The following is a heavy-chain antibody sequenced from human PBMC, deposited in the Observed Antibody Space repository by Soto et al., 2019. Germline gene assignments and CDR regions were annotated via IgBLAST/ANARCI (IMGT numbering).Heavy chain of an antibody. CDR1: GFTVSSNY. D-gene: IGHD5-12*01. Sequence: EVQLVESGGGLVQPGGSLRLSCAASGFTVSSNYMSWVRQAPGKGLEWVSVIYSGGSTYYADSVKGRFTISRHNSKNTLYLQMNSLRAEDTAVYYCAVGLDIVAGAFDIWGQGTMVTVSS. CDR2: IYSGGST. J-gene: IGHJ3*02. V-gene: IGHV3-53*04. CDR3: AVGLDIVAGAFDI.